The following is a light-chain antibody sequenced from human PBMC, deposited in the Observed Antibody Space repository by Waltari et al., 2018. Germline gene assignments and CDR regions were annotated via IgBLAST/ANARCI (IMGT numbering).Light chain of an antibody. CDR2: KEG. V-gene: IGLV3-27*01. Sequence: SYELTQPSSVSVSPGQTARITCSGDLLAKKYARWFQQKPGQAPVLVIYKEGERPSGIPERFSASSSGTTDTLTITGAQREDEADYYCYSATDNQAVFGGGTKLTVL. CDR1: LLAKKY. CDR3: YSATDNQAV. J-gene: IGLJ3*02.